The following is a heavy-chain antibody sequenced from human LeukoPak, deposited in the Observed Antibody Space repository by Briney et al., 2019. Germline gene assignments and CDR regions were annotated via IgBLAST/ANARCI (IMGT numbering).Heavy chain of an antibody. CDR2: INHSGST. V-gene: IGHV4-34*01. J-gene: IGHJ5*02. CDR3: ARGRMSQPWYSSSWYSYRVGNWFDP. D-gene: IGHD6-13*01. CDR1: GGSFSGYY. Sequence: PSETLSLTCAVYGGSFSGYYWSWIRQPPGKGLEWIGEINHSGSTNYNPSLKSRVTISVDTSKNQFSLKLSSVTAADTAVYYCARGRMSQPWYSSSWYSYRVGNWFDPWGQGTLVTVSS.